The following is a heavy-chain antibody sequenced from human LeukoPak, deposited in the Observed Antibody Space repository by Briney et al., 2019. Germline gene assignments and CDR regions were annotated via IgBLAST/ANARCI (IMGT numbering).Heavy chain of an antibody. Sequence: SETLSLTCTVSGGSISSGDYYWSWIRQPPGKGLEWIGYIYYSGSTYYNPSLKSRVTISVDTSKNQFSLKLSSVTAADTAVYYCARVLTRITIFGGGWFDPWGQGTLVTVSS. CDR3: ARVLTRITIFGGGWFDP. CDR2: IYYSGST. D-gene: IGHD3-3*01. V-gene: IGHV4-30-4*01. CDR1: GGSISSGDYY. J-gene: IGHJ5*02.